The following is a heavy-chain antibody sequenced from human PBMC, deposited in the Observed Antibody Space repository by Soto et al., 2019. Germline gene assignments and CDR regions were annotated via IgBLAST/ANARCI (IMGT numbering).Heavy chain of an antibody. Sequence: QVQLEQGGAEVKKPGSSVKVSCKASGGTFRTAAVSWVRQAPGQGLEWMGGIMPVFRTPDYAQKFHGRVTITADESTSTAYMELSGLRSDDTAVYYCARDNDRPQLGGNYYYILDVWGQGTTITVSS. CDR3: ARDNDRPQLGGNYYYILDV. CDR1: GGTFRTAA. D-gene: IGHD2-8*01. CDR2: IMPVFRTP. J-gene: IGHJ6*02. V-gene: IGHV1-69*12.